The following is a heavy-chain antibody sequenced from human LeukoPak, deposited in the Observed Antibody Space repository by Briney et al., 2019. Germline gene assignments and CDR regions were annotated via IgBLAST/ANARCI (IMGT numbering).Heavy chain of an antibody. CDR1: GYTFTDYY. CDR3: ARDDYDSSGYYYPYYFDY. J-gene: IGHJ4*02. Sequence: ASVKVSCKASGYTFTDYYIHWLRQARGQGLEWMGWIIPNNGGTNYAQKLQGRVTMTTDTSTSTAYMELRSLRSDDTAVYYCARDDYDSSGYYYPYYFDYWGQGTLVTVSS. CDR2: IIPNNGGT. D-gene: IGHD3-22*01. V-gene: IGHV1-18*04.